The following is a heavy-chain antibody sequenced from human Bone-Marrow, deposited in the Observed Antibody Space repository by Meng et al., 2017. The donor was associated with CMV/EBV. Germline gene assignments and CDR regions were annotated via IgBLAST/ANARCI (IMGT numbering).Heavy chain of an antibody. CDR2: IYHSGST. D-gene: IGHD3-16*01. J-gene: IGHJ4*02. Sequence: SETLSLTCTVSGYSISSGYYWGWIRQPPGKGLEWIGSIYHSGSTYYNPSLKSRVTISVDTSKNQFSLKLSSVTAADTAVYYCARDRLGQNFDYWGQGTLVTVSS. CDR3: ARDRLGQNFDY. V-gene: IGHV4-38-2*02. CDR1: GYSISSGYY.